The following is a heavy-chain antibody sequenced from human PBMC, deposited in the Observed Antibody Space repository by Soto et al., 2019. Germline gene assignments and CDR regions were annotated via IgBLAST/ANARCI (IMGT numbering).Heavy chain of an antibody. CDR1: GYTFTSYA. CDR2: SNAGNGNT. CDR3: ARGPGGPDGPGDY. Sequence: QVQLVQSGAEVKKPGASVKVSCKASGYTFTSYAMHWVRQAPGQRREWMGLSNAGNGNTKYSQKFQGRVTITRDTSASRAYMEMSSLRSEDTAVYYCARGPGGPDGPGDYWGQGTLVTVSS. D-gene: IGHD2-15*01. V-gene: IGHV1-3*01. J-gene: IGHJ4*02.